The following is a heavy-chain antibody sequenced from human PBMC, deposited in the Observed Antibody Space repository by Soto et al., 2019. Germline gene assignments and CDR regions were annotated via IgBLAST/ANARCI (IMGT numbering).Heavy chain of an antibody. D-gene: IGHD6-13*01. CDR3: AKDSYGFYSSSWYVY. CDR1: GFTFSSYA. CDR2: ISGSGGST. Sequence: EVQLLESGGGLVQPGGSLRLSCAASGFTFSSYAMSWVRQAPGKGLEWVSAISGSGGSTYYADSVKGRFTISRDNSKNTLYLQMNSLRAEDTAVYDCAKDSYGFYSSSWYVYWGQGTLVTVSS. J-gene: IGHJ4*02. V-gene: IGHV3-23*01.